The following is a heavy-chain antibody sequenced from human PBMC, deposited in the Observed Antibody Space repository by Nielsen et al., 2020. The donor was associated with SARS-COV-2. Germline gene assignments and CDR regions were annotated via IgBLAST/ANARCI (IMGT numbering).Heavy chain of an antibody. J-gene: IGHJ4*02. Sequence: WICQPPGKGLEWVSSISSSSSYIYYADSVKGRFTISRDNAKNSLYLQMNSLRAEDTAVYYCARGSVGYYYDTTDWGQGTLVTVSS. CDR2: ISSSSSYI. V-gene: IGHV3-21*01. D-gene: IGHD3-22*01. CDR3: ARGSVGYYYDTTD.